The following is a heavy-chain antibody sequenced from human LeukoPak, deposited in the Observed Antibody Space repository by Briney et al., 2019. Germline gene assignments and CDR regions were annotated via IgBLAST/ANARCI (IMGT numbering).Heavy chain of an antibody. D-gene: IGHD3-22*01. V-gene: IGHV3-30*04. J-gene: IGHJ3*02. Sequence: GGSLRLSCAASGFTFSSYAMHWVRQAPGKGLEWVAVISYDGSNKYYADSVKGRFTISRDNSKNTLYLQMNSLRAEDTAVYYCARDRSCYYDSPTVGYDAFDIWGQGTMVTVSS. CDR2: ISYDGSNK. CDR1: GFTFSSYA. CDR3: ARDRSCYYDSPTVGYDAFDI.